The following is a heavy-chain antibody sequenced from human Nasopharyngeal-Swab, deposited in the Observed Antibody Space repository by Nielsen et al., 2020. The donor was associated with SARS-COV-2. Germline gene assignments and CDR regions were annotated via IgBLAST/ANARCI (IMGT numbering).Heavy chain of an antibody. Sequence: GGSLRLSCAASGFTFGDYAMSWVRQAPGKGLEWVGFIRSKAYGGTKEYAASVKGRFTISRDDSKSIAYLQMNSLKTEDTAVYYCTFDSSGYYPHDAFDIWGQGTMVTVSS. V-gene: IGHV3-49*04. CDR2: IRSKAYGGTK. D-gene: IGHD3-22*01. J-gene: IGHJ3*02. CDR1: GFTFGDYA. CDR3: TFDSSGYYPHDAFDI.